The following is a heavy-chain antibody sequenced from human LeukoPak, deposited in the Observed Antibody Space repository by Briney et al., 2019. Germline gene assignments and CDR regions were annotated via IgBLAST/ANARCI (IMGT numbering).Heavy chain of an antibody. CDR2: NYYSGST. CDR3: ARGPGVKDYYYYMDV. Sequence: SETLSLTCTVSGGSISSYYWSWLRQPPGKGLEWIGYNYYSGSTNYNPALKSRVTISVDTSKNQFSLKLSSVTAADTAVYYCARGPGVKDYYYYMDVWGKGTTVTVSS. D-gene: IGHD2-8*01. J-gene: IGHJ6*03. CDR1: GGSISSYY. V-gene: IGHV4-59*01.